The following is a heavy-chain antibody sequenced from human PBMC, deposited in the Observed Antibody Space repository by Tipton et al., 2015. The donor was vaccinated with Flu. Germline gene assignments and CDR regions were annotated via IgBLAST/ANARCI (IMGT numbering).Heavy chain of an antibody. Sequence: QMQLVQSGAEVKKPGASVKVSCKASGYTFTGYYMHWVRQAPGQGLEWMGRINPNSGGTNYAQKFQGRVTMTRDTSISTAYMELSRLRSDDTAVYYCARDLSGGDQADIVVVPAAIGYYYYGMDVWGQGTTVTVSS. CDR2: INPNSGGT. J-gene: IGHJ6*02. D-gene: IGHD2-2*02. CDR1: GYTFTGYY. CDR3: ARDLSGGDQADIVVVPAAIGYYYYGMDV. V-gene: IGHV1-2*06.